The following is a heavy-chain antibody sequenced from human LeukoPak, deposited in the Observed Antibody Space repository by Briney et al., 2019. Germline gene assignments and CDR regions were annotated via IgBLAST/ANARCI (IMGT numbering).Heavy chain of an antibody. CDR3: ARDLSPVVRASPMGY. CDR2: ITYDGYYK. CDR1: GFTFTNYG. D-gene: IGHD3-10*01. Sequence: PGTSLRLSCAASGFTFTNYGMHWVRQAPGKGLECVALITYDGYYKYYSDSVKGRFTISSDTSKNTLYLQMNSLRAEDTAVYYCARDLSPVVRASPMGYWGQGTPVTVSS. J-gene: IGHJ4*02. V-gene: IGHV3-30*03.